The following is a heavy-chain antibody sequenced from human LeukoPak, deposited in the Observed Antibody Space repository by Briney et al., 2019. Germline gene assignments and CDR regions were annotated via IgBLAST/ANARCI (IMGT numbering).Heavy chain of an antibody. CDR3: ARDPAIAAAFHNWFDP. CDR2: TYYRSKWYN. J-gene: IGHJ5*02. CDR1: GDSVSSNSAA. Sequence: QTLSLTCAISGDSVSSNSAAWNWIRQSPSRGLEWLGRTYYRSKWYNGYAVSVKSRITIYPDTSKNQFYLQLNSVTPEDTAVYYCARDPAIAAAFHNWFDPWGQGTLVTVSS. D-gene: IGHD6-13*01. V-gene: IGHV6-1*01.